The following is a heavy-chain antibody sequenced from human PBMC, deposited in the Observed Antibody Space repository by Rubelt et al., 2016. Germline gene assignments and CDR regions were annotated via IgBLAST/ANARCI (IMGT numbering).Heavy chain of an antibody. Sequence: EVQLLESGGDLVQPGGSLRLSCAASGFTLSGYSMNWVRQAPGKGLEWISYISSSSRSISLADSVEGRFTVSRDNAKNSLYLQMGSRGAEDTAVYYCARDDSGSYSALDYWGQGTLVTVSS. CDR2: ISSSSRSI. CDR3: ARDDSGSYSALDY. V-gene: IGHV3-48*04. CDR1: GFTLSGYS. J-gene: IGHJ4*02. D-gene: IGHD1-26*01.